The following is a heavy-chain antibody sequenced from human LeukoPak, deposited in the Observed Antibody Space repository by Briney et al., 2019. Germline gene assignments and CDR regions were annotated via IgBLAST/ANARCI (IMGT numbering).Heavy chain of an antibody. J-gene: IGHJ4*02. Sequence: GGSLRLSCAAGFSLNTFNMNWVRQAPGKGLEWVSSITSGGDYIYYADSVKGRFTTSRDNAKNSLSLQLNSLRVEDTAVYYCARGHYDVLAASYKWTPDYWGQGTLVTVSS. V-gene: IGHV3-21*01. CDR3: ARGHYDVLAASYKWTPDY. CDR2: ITSGGDYI. D-gene: IGHD3-9*01. CDR1: GFSLNTFN.